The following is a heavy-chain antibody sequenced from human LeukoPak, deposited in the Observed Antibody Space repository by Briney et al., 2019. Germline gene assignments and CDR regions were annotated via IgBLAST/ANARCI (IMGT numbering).Heavy chain of an antibody. CDR3: AREILGGFNPGAY. CDR2: IHRSGSP. CDR1: LDSTTSNF. D-gene: IGHD1-14*01. Sequence: SEALSLSCTVSLDSTTSNFWSWVRQPPGKGLEWIGEIHRSGSPNYNPSLHSRVPISINRSRNQIALELSSVTAADTDMYYYAREILGGFNPGAYWGQGTLVTVSS. V-gene: IGHV4/OR15-8*01. J-gene: IGHJ4*02.